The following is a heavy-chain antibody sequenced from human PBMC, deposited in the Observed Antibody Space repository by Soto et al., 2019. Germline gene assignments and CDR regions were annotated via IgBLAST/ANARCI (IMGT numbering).Heavy chain of an antibody. V-gene: IGHV1-2*04. CDR3: ARDIEYNPEEYYFDY. Sequence: ASVKVSCKASGYTFTGYYMHWVRQAPGQGLEWMGWINPNSGGTNYAQKFQGWVTMTRDTSISTAYMELSRLRSDDTAVYYCARDIEYNPEEYYFDYWGQGTLVTVSS. J-gene: IGHJ4*02. D-gene: IGHD1-20*01. CDR1: GYTFTGYY. CDR2: INPNSGGT.